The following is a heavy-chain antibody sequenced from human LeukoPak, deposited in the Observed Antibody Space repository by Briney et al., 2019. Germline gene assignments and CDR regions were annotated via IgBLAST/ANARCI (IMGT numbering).Heavy chain of an antibody. D-gene: IGHD3-22*01. V-gene: IGHV3-30*18. J-gene: IGHJ4*02. CDR1: GFTFSSYG. CDR2: LSPEQTNM. Sequence: PGRSLRLSCAASGFTFSSYGMHWVRQAPGKRLEWLGFLSPEQTNMYADSVKGRFAISRDNSKNTMYIQMNDLRPGDTAMFYCAKEGGSSGHAGYFDNWGQGTLLTVSS. CDR3: AKEGGSSGHAGYFDN.